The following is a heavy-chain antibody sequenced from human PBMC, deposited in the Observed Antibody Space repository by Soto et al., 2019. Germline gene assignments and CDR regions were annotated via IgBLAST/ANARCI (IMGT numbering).Heavy chain of an antibody. CDR2: IKQDGSEK. CDR1: VFTFSSYW. CDR3: AKLRDFVVLPAGILDY. J-gene: IGHJ4*02. D-gene: IGHD2-8*01. Sequence: GGSIRLSCAASVFTFSSYWMSWVRQAPGKGLEWVANIKQDGSEKYYVDSVKGRFTISRDNAKNSLYLQMNSLRTEDTAIYYCAKLRDFVVLPAGILDYWGPGTLVTVSS. V-gene: IGHV3-7*03.